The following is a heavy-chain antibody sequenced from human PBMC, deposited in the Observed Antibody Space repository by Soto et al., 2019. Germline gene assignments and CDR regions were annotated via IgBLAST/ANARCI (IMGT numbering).Heavy chain of an antibody. D-gene: IGHD3-3*01. CDR1: GFTFSSYW. J-gene: IGHJ4*02. Sequence: EVQLVESGGGLVQPGGSLRLSCAASGFTFSSYWMSWVRQAPGKGLEWVANIKQDGSQKYYVDSVKGRFTISRDNAKNSLYLQVSSLRGEDTGVYYCARVGVGGTAGGGFDYWGQGTLVTVSS. V-gene: IGHV3-7*01. CDR2: IKQDGSQK. CDR3: ARVGVGGTAGGGFDY.